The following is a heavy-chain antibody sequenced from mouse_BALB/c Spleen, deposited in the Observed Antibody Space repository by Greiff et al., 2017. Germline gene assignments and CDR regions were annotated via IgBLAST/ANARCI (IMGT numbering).Heavy chain of an antibody. CDR1: GFSLTGYG. D-gene: IGHD1-1*01. V-gene: IGHV2-6-7*01. Sequence: QVQLKESGPGLVAPSQSLSITCTVSGFSLTGYGVNWVRQPPGKGLEWLGMIWGDGSTDYNSALKSRLSISKDNSKSQVFLKMNSLQTDDTARYYCARDEDYGSSYWYFDVWGAGTTVTVSS. J-gene: IGHJ1*01. CDR2: IWGDGST. CDR3: ARDEDYGSSYWYFDV.